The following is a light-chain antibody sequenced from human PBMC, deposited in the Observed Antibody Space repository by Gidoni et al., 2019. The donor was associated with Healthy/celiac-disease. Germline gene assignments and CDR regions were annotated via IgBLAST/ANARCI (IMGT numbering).Light chain of an antibody. Sequence: QSVLTQPPSASGTPGQRVTNSCSGSSSNIGSNYVYWYQQLPGTAPKLLIYRNNQRPSGVPDRFSGSKSGTSASLAISGLRSEDEADYYCAAWDDSLSGPLFGGGTKLTVL. V-gene: IGLV1-47*01. CDR1: SSNIGSNY. CDR3: AAWDDSLSGPL. CDR2: RNN. J-gene: IGLJ2*01.